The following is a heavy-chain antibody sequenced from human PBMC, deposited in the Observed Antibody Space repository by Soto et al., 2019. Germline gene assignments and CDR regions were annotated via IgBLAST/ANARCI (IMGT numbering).Heavy chain of an antibody. Sequence: QVQLVESGGGVVQPGRSLRLSCEASGFTFSSYAMHWVRQAPGKGLEWVAVISHDGNVNYYSESVKGRFTMSRDNSKDTLYLQMDSLRTEDPAVYFCAKDEYWESHFCYFMDLWGKGTPVTVSS. D-gene: IGHD2-8*02. CDR3: AKDEYWESHFCYFMDL. J-gene: IGHJ6*03. CDR2: ISHDGNVN. V-gene: IGHV3-30*18. CDR1: GFTFSSYA.